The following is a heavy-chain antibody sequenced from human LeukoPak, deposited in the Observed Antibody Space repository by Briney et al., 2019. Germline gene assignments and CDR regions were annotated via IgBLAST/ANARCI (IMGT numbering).Heavy chain of an antibody. V-gene: IGHV1-2*02. CDR1: GDTFTGYY. D-gene: IGHD3-10*01. CDR3: SRVYYYGSGRQTQHELDC. J-gene: IGHJ4*02. Sequence: ASVKVSCKASGDTFTGYYMNWVRQAPGQGLEWWVWINPNSGGANYAQTFQGRVTMTRATSISTTSIELSRLRSDETAVYYCSRVYYYGSGRQTQHELDCWLQGAMVSVSS. CDR2: INPNSGGA.